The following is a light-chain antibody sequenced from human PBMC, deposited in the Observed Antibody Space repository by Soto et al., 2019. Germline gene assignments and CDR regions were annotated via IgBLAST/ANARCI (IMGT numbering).Light chain of an antibody. CDR1: SSDVGSYNL. CDR3: CSYAGTSYV. J-gene: IGLJ1*01. V-gene: IGLV2-23*01. Sequence: LTQPASVSGSPGQSITISCTGTSSDVGSYNLVSWYQQHPGKAPKLMIYEGSKRPSGVSNRFSGSKSGNTASLTISGLQAEDEADYYCCSYAGTSYVFGTGTKVTVL. CDR2: EGS.